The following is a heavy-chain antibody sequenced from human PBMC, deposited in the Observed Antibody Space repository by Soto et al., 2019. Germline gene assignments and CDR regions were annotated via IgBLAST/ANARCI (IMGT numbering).Heavy chain of an antibody. V-gene: IGHV3-23*01. CDR1: GFTFSSYA. CDR3: AKDRWLHHQGIFDY. J-gene: IGHJ4*02. D-gene: IGHD5-12*01. CDR2: ISGSGGST. Sequence: GGSLRLSCAASGFTFSSYAMSWVRQAPGKGLEWVSAISGSGGSTYYADSVKGRCTISRDNSKNTLYLQMNSLRAEDTAVYYCAKDRWLHHQGIFDYWGQGTFVTVSS.